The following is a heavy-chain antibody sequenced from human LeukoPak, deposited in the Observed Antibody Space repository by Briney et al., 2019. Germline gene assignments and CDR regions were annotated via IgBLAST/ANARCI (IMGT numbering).Heavy chain of an antibody. CDR2: IYYSGST. J-gene: IGHJ4*02. CDR1: GGSISSGGYY. CDR3: ARGGDGYNYFGYIDY. V-gene: IGHV4-31*03. D-gene: IGHD5-24*01. Sequence: PSETLSLTCTVSGGSISSGGYYWSWIRQHPGKGLEWIGYIYYSGSTYYNPSLKSRVTISVDTSKNQFSLKLSSVTAADTAVYYCARGGDGYNYFGYIDYWGQGTLVTVSS.